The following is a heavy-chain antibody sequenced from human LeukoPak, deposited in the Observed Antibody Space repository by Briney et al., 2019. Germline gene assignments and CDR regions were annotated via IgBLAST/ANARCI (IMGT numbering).Heavy chain of an antibody. CDR3: ARDRKLWNMDV. D-gene: IGHD3-10*01. Sequence: GGSLRLSCAASGLTFSSYWMHWVRQAPGKGLVWVSRINSDGSTTTYADSVKGRFTISRDNAKNTLYLQMNSLRAEDTAVYYCARDRKLWNMDVWGTGTTVTISS. CDR1: GLTFSSYW. CDR2: INSDGSTT. J-gene: IGHJ6*03. V-gene: IGHV3-74*01.